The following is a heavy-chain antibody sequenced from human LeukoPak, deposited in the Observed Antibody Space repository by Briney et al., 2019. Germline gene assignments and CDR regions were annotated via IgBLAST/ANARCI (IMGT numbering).Heavy chain of an antibody. CDR3: VSAYGGLLDY. J-gene: IGHJ4*02. V-gene: IGHV3-48*03. D-gene: IGHD3-16*01. CDR2: VSANGDTI. CDR1: GFIFSIYE. Sequence: GGSLRLSCGVSGFIFSIYETNWVRQAPGKGLEWISYVSANGDTIYHADSVRGRFTISRDNAKNSLYLQMNSLRAEDTAIYYCVSAYGGLLDYWGQGTLVTVSS.